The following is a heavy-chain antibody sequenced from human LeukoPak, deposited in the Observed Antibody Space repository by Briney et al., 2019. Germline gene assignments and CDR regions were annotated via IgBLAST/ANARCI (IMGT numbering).Heavy chain of an antibody. J-gene: IGHJ2*01. V-gene: IGHV3-23*01. CDR3: AKIRFYYDSSFDYWYFDL. Sequence: GGSLRLSCAASGFPFSSYAMGWVRQAPRKGLEWVSAITASSGGTYYADSVKGRFTISRDNSKNTLYLQINSLRAEDTAIYYCAKIRFYYDSSFDYWYFDLWGRGTLVTVSS. D-gene: IGHD3-22*01. CDR1: GFPFSSYA. CDR2: ITASSGGT.